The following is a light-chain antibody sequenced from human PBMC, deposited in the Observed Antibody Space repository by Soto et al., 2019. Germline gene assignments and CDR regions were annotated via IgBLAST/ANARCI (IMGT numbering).Light chain of an antibody. CDR3: MQGTQWPRP. Sequence: DVVMTQSPLSLPVTLGQPASISCRSSQGLVYIDGNTYLSWFQQRPGQSPKRLIYKVSDRDSGVPDRLSGSGSGTDFTLKISRVEAEDVGIYYCMQGTQWPRPFGQGTRLEIK. J-gene: IGKJ5*01. CDR1: QGLVYIDGNTY. CDR2: KVS. V-gene: IGKV2-30*01.